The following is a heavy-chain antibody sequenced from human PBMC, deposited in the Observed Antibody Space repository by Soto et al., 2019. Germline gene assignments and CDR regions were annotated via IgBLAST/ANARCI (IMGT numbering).Heavy chain of an antibody. Sequence: GGSLRLSCAASGFTFSSYWMHWVRQAPGKGLVWVSRINSDGSSTSYADSVKGRFTISRDNAKNTLYLQMNSLRAEDTAVYYCARTEYSSSWYDFDYWGQGTLVTSPQ. CDR1: GFTFSSYW. J-gene: IGHJ4*02. CDR2: INSDGSST. D-gene: IGHD6-13*01. V-gene: IGHV3-74*01. CDR3: ARTEYSSSWYDFDY.